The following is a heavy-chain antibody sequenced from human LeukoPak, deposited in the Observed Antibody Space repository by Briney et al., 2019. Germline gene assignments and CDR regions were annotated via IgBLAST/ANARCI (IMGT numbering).Heavy chain of an antibody. CDR3: ARGLGYCSSTSCYSWFDP. Sequence: GASVKVSCKASGYTFTSYAMHWVRQAPGQRLEWMGWINAGNGNTKYSQKFQGRVTITRDTSASTAYMELSSLRSEDTAVYYCARGLGYCSSTSCYSWFDPWGQGTLVTVSS. CDR1: GYTFTSYA. D-gene: IGHD2-2*01. V-gene: IGHV1-3*01. CDR2: INAGNGNT. J-gene: IGHJ5*02.